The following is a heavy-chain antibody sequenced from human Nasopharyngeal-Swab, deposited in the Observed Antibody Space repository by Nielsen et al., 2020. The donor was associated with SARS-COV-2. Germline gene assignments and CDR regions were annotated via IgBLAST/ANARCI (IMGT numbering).Heavy chain of an antibody. D-gene: IGHD3-16*02. CDR2: LNGGNSNT. Sequence: ASVKVSCKASGYSFTRYSLHWVRQAPGQRLEWMAWLNGGNSNTEYSQKSLGRVTITRDTPASTAYMDLDSLTSEDTAVYYCARGDDYVWGSFRNDALDMWGQGTMVTVS. CDR1: GYSFTRYS. V-gene: IGHV1-3*01. J-gene: IGHJ3*02. CDR3: ARGDDYVWGSFRNDALDM.